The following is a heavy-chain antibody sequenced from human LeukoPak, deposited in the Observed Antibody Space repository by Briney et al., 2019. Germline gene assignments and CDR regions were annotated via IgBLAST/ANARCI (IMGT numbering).Heavy chain of an antibody. J-gene: IGHJ4*02. V-gene: IGHV3-48*02. Sequence: GGSLRLSCTGSGFTFRKYRMNSVRQAPGKGGEWVSDSNAVGSAVSYAGSVQGRFTIYRDNAKNSLYLGMNSLTDDDTAVYDCERDRSLSVAGTFDVWGQGSLVTASS. D-gene: IGHD6-19*01. CDR2: SNAVGSAV. CDR1: GFTFRKYR. CDR3: ERDRSLSVAGTFDV.